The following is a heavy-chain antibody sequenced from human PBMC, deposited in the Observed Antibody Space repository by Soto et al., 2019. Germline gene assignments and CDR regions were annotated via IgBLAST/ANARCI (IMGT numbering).Heavy chain of an antibody. V-gene: IGHV4-59*01. CDR2: IYYSGST. CDR1: GGSISSYY. Sequence: KTSETLSLTCTVSGGSISSYYWSWIRQPPGKGLEWIGYIYYSGSTNYSPSLKSRVTISVDTSKNQFSLKLSSVTAADTAVYYCARDIGSGWYRGYFDYWGQGTLVTVSS. D-gene: IGHD6-19*01. J-gene: IGHJ4*02. CDR3: ARDIGSGWYRGYFDY.